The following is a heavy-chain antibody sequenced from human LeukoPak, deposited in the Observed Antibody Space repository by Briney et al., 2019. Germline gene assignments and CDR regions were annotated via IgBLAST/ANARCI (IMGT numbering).Heavy chain of an antibody. Sequence: PGGSVRLSCAASGFTFSSYAMSWVRQAPGKGLEWASAISGSGGSTYYADSVKGRFTISRDNSKNTLYLQMNSLRAEDTAVYYCAKGIAARAYSWFDPWGQGTLVTVSS. D-gene: IGHD6-6*01. J-gene: IGHJ5*02. CDR1: GFTFSSYA. CDR2: ISGSGGST. V-gene: IGHV3-23*01. CDR3: AKGIAARAYSWFDP.